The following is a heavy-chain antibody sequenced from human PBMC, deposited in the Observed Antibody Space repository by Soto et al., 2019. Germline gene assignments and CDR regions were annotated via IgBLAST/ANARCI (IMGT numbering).Heavy chain of an antibody. V-gene: IGHV3-33*01. CDR3: ARGSGYYYYTMDV. J-gene: IGHJ6*02. CDR2: IWYDGSNK. D-gene: IGHD3-10*01. Sequence: LRLSCAASGFTFSGYGMHWLRQAPGKGLEWVAVIWYDGSNKYYADSVKGRFTISRDNSKNTLYLQMNSLRAEDPAVYYCARGSGYYYYTMDVWGQGTTVTVS. CDR1: GFTFSGYG.